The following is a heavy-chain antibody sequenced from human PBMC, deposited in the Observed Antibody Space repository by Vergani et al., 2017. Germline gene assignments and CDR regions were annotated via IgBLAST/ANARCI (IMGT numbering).Heavy chain of an antibody. CDR2: VISKKDGGRA. J-gene: IGHJ4*02. D-gene: IGHD5-24*01. CDR3: STYNVGASFS. Sequence: EVQLVESGGGLLKPGDHVRLSCAVSGLNFNDAWMTWVRQAPGKGLEWLGRVISKKDGGRADYSPHVKGTITISRDESKSTIYLDMNSLRIEDTDTCYCSTYNVGASFSWGPGTRVTVSS. V-gene: IGHV3-15*01. CDR1: GLNFNDAW.